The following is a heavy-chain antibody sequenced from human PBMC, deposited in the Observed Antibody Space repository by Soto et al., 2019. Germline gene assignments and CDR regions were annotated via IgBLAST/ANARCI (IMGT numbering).Heavy chain of an antibody. CDR2: ISSSAVYI. Sequence: EVQLVESGGGPVRPGGSLKLPCAASGFNFITYSLSWVRQAPGKGLEWVASISSSAVYIDYADSVKGRFTISRDNANNSLYLPMNSLRAEDTSAYYCVRDGLDYYDTERLYFDIWGQGTPVTVSS. CDR3: VRDGLDYYDTERLYFDI. CDR1: GFNFITYS. V-gene: IGHV3-21*01. D-gene: IGHD3-22*01. J-gene: IGHJ4*02.